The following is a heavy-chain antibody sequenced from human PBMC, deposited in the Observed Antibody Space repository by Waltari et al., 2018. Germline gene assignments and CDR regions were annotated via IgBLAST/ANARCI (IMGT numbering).Heavy chain of an antibody. D-gene: IGHD2-21*02. CDR2: MNPNSGNT. Sequence: QVQLVQSGAEVTKPGASVTVSCKASGYPFTSYDINWVRQATGQGLEWMGWMNPNSGNTGYAQKFRGRVTMTRSTSISTAYMELSSVRSEDTAVYYCARAPHGVTMLGYWGQGTLVTVSS. CDR3: ARAPHGVTMLGY. V-gene: IGHV1-8*01. J-gene: IGHJ4*02. CDR1: GYPFTSYD.